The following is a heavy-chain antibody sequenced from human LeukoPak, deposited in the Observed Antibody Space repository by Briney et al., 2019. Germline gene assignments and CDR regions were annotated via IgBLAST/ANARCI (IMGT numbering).Heavy chain of an antibody. Sequence: GGSLRLSCAASGFTFSSYGMHWVRQAPGKGLEWVAVISYDGSNKYYADSVKGRFTISRDNSKNTLYLQMNSLRVEDTALYYCANWPHDAFDIWGQGTMVTVSS. CDR3: ANWPHDAFDI. V-gene: IGHV3-30*18. CDR2: ISYDGSNK. CDR1: GFTFSSYG. J-gene: IGHJ3*02.